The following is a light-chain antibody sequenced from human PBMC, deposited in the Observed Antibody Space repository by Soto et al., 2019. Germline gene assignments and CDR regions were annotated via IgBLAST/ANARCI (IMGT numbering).Light chain of an antibody. CDR3: SSYTSSSTRV. J-gene: IGLJ2*01. CDR2: DVS. V-gene: IGLV2-14*01. Sequence: QSALTQPASVSGSPGQSITISCTGTSSDVGGYNYVSWYQQHPGKAPKVMIYDVSNRPSGVSNRFSGYKSGNTASLTISGLKAEDEADYYCSSYTSSSTRVFGGGTKLTVL. CDR1: SSDVGGYNY.